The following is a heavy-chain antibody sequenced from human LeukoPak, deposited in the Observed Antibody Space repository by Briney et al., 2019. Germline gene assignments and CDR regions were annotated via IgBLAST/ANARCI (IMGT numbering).Heavy chain of an antibody. CDR3: AKGPRLYNSYHPDS. J-gene: IGHJ4*02. V-gene: IGHV3-23*01. Sequence: PGGSLRLSCAASGFTFSDNAMTWVRQAPGEGLEWVSTITGSDDSTYYADSVKGRFTISRDYSKNTVFLQLNNLRAEDTAMYYCAKGPRLYNSYHPDSWVLGTLVTVSS. D-gene: IGHD5-24*01. CDR2: ITGSDDST. CDR1: GFTFSDNA.